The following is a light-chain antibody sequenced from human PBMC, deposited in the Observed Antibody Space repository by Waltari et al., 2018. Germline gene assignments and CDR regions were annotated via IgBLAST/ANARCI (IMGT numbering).Light chain of an antibody. CDR2: QDT. J-gene: IGLJ3*02. CDR1: KLGNKY. CDR3: QAWDSNTAWV. Sequence: SYELTQSPSVSVSPGQKASITCSGDKLGNKYSFWYQVKPGPSPVLVIYQDTKRPSGIPVRFSGSNSGNTAPLTVSGTQAMDEADYFCQAWDSNTAWVFGGGTKLTVL. V-gene: IGLV3-1*01.